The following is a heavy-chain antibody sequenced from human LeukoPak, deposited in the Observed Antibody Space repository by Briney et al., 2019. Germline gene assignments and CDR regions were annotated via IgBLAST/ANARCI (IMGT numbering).Heavy chain of an antibody. CDR3: ATLEQQLVFTFDY. J-gene: IGHJ4*02. Sequence: ASVKVSCKVSGYTFTDYYMHWVQQAPGKGLEWMGLADPEDGETIYAEKFQGRVTITADTSTDTAYMELSSLRSEDTAVYYCATLEQQLVFTFDYWGQGTLVTVSS. V-gene: IGHV1-69-2*01. CDR2: ADPEDGET. D-gene: IGHD6-13*01. CDR1: GYTFTDYY.